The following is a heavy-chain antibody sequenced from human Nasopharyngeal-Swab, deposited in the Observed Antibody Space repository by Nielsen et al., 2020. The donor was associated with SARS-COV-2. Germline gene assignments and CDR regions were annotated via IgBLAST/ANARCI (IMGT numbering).Heavy chain of an antibody. D-gene: IGHD1-26*01. J-gene: IGHJ3*02. Sequence: GGSPRLSCAASGFTFSSYWMSWVRQAPGKGLEWVANIKQDGSEKYYVDSVKGRFTISRDNAKNSLYLQMNSLRAEDTAVYYCAREVRGSYWPAFDIWGQGTMVTVSS. CDR1: GFTFSSYW. CDR2: IKQDGSEK. CDR3: AREVRGSYWPAFDI. V-gene: IGHV3-7*01.